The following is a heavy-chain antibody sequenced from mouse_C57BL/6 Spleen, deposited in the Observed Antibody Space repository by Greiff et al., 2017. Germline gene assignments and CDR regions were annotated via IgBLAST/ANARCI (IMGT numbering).Heavy chain of an antibody. CDR2: IDPSDSYT. CDR1: GYTFTIYC. Sequence: QVQLQQPGAELVQPWASVTLSCKSSGYTFTIYCMQCVKQRPGQGLEWIGEIDPSDSYTNYHQKFKGKATLTVDTSSSTAYMQLSSLTSEDSAVYYCARSTTGNGYWGQGTTLTVSS. V-gene: IGHV1-50*01. J-gene: IGHJ2*01. D-gene: IGHD4-1*02. CDR3: ARSTTGNGY.